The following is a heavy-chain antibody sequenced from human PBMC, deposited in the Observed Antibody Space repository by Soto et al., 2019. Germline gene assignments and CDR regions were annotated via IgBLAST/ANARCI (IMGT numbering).Heavy chain of an antibody. Sequence: GGSLRLSCAASGFTFNFYWMTWVRRVPGKGLEWVANINQGGSGKWYVDSVKGRSTISRDNANNSLYLQMNSLRTEDTAVYYCVRDSGGRAFDLWGQGTKVTVSS. J-gene: IGHJ3*01. CDR3: VRDSGGRAFDL. CDR2: INQGGSGK. D-gene: IGHD6-25*01. V-gene: IGHV3-7*03. CDR1: GFTFNFYW.